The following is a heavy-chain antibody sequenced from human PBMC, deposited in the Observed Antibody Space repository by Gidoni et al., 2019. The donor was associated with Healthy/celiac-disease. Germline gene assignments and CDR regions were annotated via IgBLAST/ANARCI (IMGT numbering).Heavy chain of an antibody. CDR2: INPNSGGT. CDR3: AISPTTVTPLVY. CDR1: GYTFTGYY. Sequence: QVQLVQSGAEVTQPGASVKVSCNASGYTFTGYYMHWVRHAPGQGLEWMGWINPNSGGTNYAQKFQGRVTMTRDTSISTAYMELSRLRSDDTAVYYCAISPTTVTPLVYWGQGTLVTVSS. J-gene: IGHJ4*02. V-gene: IGHV1-2*02. D-gene: IGHD4-17*01.